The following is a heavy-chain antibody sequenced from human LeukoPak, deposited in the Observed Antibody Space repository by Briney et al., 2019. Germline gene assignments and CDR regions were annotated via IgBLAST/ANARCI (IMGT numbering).Heavy chain of an antibody. CDR2: ISYDGSNK. Sequence: GRSLRLSCAASGFTFSSYGMHWVRQAPGKGLEWVAVISYDGSNKYYADSVKGRFTVSRDNSKNTLYLQMNSLRAEDTAVYYCAKERKYYDSSGYSGFDYWGQGTLGTVSS. V-gene: IGHV3-30*18. CDR1: GFTFSSYG. D-gene: IGHD3-22*01. CDR3: AKERKYYDSSGYSGFDY. J-gene: IGHJ4*02.